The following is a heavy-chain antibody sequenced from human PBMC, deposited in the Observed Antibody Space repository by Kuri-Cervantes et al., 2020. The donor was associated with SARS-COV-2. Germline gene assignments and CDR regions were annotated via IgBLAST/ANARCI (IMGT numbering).Heavy chain of an antibody. D-gene: IGHD5-18*01. CDR1: GFTFNNYA. CDR2: ISGSGSST. J-gene: IGHJ5*02. Sequence: GESLKISCAASGFTFNNYALSWVRQAPGKGLEWVSGISGSGSSTHYADSVKGRFTISRDNAKNSLYLQMNSLRAEDTAVYYCAREVTEMYNWFDPWGQGTLVTVSS. V-gene: IGHV3-23*01. CDR3: AREVTEMYNWFDP.